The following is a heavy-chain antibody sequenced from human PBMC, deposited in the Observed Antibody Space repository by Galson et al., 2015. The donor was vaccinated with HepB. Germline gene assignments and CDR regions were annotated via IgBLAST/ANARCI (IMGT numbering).Heavy chain of an antibody. CDR3: AKNGHTYGFGRADFFDY. CDR1: GFTVSGSY. Sequence: SLRLSCAASGFTVSGSYMNWVRQAPGKGLEWVSVIYSGGSTYYADSVKGRFTISRDNSKNTVYLQMNSLRAEDTATYYCAKNGHTYGFGRADFFDYWGQGSLVTVSS. D-gene: IGHD5-18*01. J-gene: IGHJ4*02. V-gene: IGHV3-53*01. CDR2: IYSGGST.